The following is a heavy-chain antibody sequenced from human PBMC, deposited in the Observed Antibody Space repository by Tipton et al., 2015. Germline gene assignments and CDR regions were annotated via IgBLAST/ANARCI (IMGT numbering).Heavy chain of an antibody. D-gene: IGHD3-22*01. V-gene: IGHV3-21*01. CDR2: INSGSSYI. J-gene: IGHJ6*02. Sequence: SLRLSCAGSGFSLSLYYINWVRQAPGKGLEWVSSINSGSSYIYYADSVKGRFTISRDNAKNSLYLQMNSLRAEDTAVYYCAREGYDSSGYERYYYYGMDVWGQGTTVTVSS. CDR1: GFSLSLYY. CDR3: AREGYDSSGYERYYYYGMDV.